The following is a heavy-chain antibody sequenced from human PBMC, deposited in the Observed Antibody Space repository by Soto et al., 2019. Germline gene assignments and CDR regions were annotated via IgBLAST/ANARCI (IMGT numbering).Heavy chain of an antibody. CDR3: ARDLSYGGLDY. V-gene: IGHV3-23*01. D-gene: IGHD3-10*01. Sequence: GGSLRLSCAGPGFTFRNNAMSWVRQTPGKGLEWVSGISGSGDTTYNADSVKGRFTLSRDNSKSTLFLQMNNLRVDDTAVYYCARDLSYGGLDYWGQGVLVTVSS. J-gene: IGHJ4*02. CDR1: GFTFRNNA. CDR2: ISGSGDTT.